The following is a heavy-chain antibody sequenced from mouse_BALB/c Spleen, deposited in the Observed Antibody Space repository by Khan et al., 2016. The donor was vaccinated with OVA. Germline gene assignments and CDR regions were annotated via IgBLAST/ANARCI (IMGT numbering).Heavy chain of an antibody. V-gene: IGHV1-7*01. J-gene: IGHJ2*01. CDR3: ARRGLRWDFDF. CDR1: GYTFINYW. Sequence: GAELVKPGASAKMSCKASGYTFINYWILRGKQRPGQGLEWIGYINPSTGYTDYNPNFKDKATLTADKSSSTAYMQLSSLTSEDSAVYYCARRGLRWDFDFWGQGTTLTVSS. D-gene: IGHD1-1*01. CDR2: INPSTGYT.